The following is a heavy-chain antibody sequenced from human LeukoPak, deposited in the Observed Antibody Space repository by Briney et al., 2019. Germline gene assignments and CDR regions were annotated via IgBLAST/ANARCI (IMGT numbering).Heavy chain of an antibody. CDR3: ARVKDTAMGEIDY. CDR1: GFTFSSYE. Sequence: KPGGSLRLSCAASGFTFSSYEMNWVRQAPGKGLEWVSSISSSSSYIYYADSVKGRFTISRDNAKNSLFLQMNSLRAEDTAVYYCARVKDTAMGEIDYWGQGTLVTVSS. J-gene: IGHJ4*02. V-gene: IGHV3-21*01. CDR2: ISSSSSYI. D-gene: IGHD5-18*01.